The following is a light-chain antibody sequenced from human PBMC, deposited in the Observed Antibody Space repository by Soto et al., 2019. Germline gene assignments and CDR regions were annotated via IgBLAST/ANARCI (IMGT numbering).Light chain of an antibody. CDR1: QSISYY. V-gene: IGKV1-39*01. CDR3: QQSYSTPPS. J-gene: IGKJ1*01. CDR2: AAS. Sequence: DIQMTQSPPSLSASVGYRVTITCRASQSISYYLNWYQQKPGKAPKLLIYAASSLQSGVPSRFSGSGSGTDFTLTISSLQPEDFATYYCQQSYSTPPSFGQGTKVDI.